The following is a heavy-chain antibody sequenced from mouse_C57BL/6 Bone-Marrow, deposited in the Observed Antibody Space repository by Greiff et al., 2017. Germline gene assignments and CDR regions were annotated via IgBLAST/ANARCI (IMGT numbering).Heavy chain of an antibody. CDR1: GYTFTSYW. CDR3: ARGDRYFDV. Sequence: QVQLKQPGAELVMPGASVKLSCKASGYTFTSYWMHWVKQRPGQGLEWIGEIDPSDSYTNYNQKFKGKSTLTVDKSSSTAYMQLSSLTSEDSAVYYCARGDRYFDVGGTGTTVTVSS. J-gene: IGHJ1*03. CDR2: IDPSDSYT. V-gene: IGHV1-69*01.